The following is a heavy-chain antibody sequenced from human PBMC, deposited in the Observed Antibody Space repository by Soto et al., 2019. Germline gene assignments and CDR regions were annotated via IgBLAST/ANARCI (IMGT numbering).Heavy chain of an antibody. CDR2: IFHSGST. V-gene: IGHV4-59*01. CDR1: GGSISGYY. J-gene: IGHJ4*02. CDR3: GKVSGYASGWRYFDY. Sequence: ERLCRTGHVSGGSISGYYWSGIRQAPGKGLQWIGYIFHSGSTSYNPSLRSRVTISVDTSKNQFSLKVNSVTAADTAVYYCGKVSGYASGWRYFDYWGQGTPVTVSS. D-gene: IGHD5-18*01.